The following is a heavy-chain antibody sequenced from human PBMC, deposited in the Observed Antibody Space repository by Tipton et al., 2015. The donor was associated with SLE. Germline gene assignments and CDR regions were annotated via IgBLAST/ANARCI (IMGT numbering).Heavy chain of an antibody. CDR3: AREEGYGQGY. CDR2: INHSGST. CDR1: GGSFSGYY. Sequence: TLSLTCAVYGGSFSGYYWSWIRQPPGKGLEWIGEINHSGSTNYNPSLKSRVTIPVDTSKNQFSLKLSSVTAADTAVYYCAREEGYGQGYWGQGTLVTVSS. J-gene: IGHJ4*02. D-gene: IGHD5-18*01. V-gene: IGHV4-34*01.